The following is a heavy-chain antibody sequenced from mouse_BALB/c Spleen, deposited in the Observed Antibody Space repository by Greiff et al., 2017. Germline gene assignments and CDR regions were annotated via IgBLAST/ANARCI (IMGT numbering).Heavy chain of an antibody. V-gene: IGHV1S81*02. J-gene: IGHJ4*01. CDR2: INPSNGGT. D-gene: IGHD1-1*01. CDR1: GYTFTSYY. CDR3: TRRQLYYGTGAMDY. Sequence: QVQLQQSGAELVKPGASVKLSCKASGYTFTSYYMYWVKQRPGQGLEWIGEINPSNGGTNFNEKFKSKATLTVDKSSSTAYMQLSSLTSEDSAVYYCTRRQLYYGTGAMDYWGQGTSVTVSS.